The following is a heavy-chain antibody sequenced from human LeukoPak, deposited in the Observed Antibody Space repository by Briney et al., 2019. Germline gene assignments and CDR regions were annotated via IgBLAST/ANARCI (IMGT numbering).Heavy chain of an antibody. Sequence: ASAKVSCKVSGYTLTELSMHWGRHTPGKGRERRGGFDPEDGETIYAQKFQVRVTMTEDTSTDTAYMELSSLRSEETAVYYCATRYFFDYWGQGTLVTVSS. CDR1: GYTLTELS. CDR3: ATRYFFDY. J-gene: IGHJ4*02. V-gene: IGHV1-24*01. CDR2: FDPEDGET.